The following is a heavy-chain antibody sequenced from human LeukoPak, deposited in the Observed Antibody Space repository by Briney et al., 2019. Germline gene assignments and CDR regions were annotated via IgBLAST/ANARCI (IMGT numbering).Heavy chain of an antibody. CDR3: ARVSHYYDSSGYYYVRAFNI. Sequence: PSETLSLTCTVSGGSISSYYWSWIRQPAGKGLEWIGRISTSGSTNYNPSLKSRVTMSVDTSNNQFSLKLSSVTAADTAVYYCARVSHYYDSSGYYYVRAFNIWGEGTMVTVSS. CDR1: GGSISSYY. V-gene: IGHV4-4*07. CDR2: ISTSGST. D-gene: IGHD3-22*01. J-gene: IGHJ3*02.